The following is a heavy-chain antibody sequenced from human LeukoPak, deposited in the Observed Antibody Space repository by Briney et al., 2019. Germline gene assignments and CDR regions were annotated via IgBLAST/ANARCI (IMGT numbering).Heavy chain of an antibody. CDR2: IYWNGGST. CDR1: GFTFDNYG. V-gene: IGHV3-20*04. D-gene: IGHD3-22*01. J-gene: IGHJ4*02. CDR3: ARDMGYFDSSGHYYFDY. Sequence: GGSLRLSCAASGFTFDNYGMSWVRQAPGKGLEWVSGIYWNGGSTGYADSVKGRFTISRGNAKNSLYLQMNSLRAEDTAFYYCARDMGYFDSSGHYYFDYWGQGTLVTVSS.